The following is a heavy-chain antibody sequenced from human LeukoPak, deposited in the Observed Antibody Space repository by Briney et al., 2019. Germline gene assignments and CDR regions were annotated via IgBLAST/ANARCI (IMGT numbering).Heavy chain of an antibody. CDR1: GFTFTSYA. Sequence: PGGSLRLSCAASGFTFTSYAMSWVRQAPGKGPNWVSAISDSGGSTYYAGSVKGRFTISRDNSKNTLYLQMNSLRADDTAVYYCAKRSDGYSGFDYWGQGTLVTLSS. CDR3: AKRSDGYSGFDY. J-gene: IGHJ4*02. D-gene: IGHD5-18*01. CDR2: ISDSGGST. V-gene: IGHV3-23*01.